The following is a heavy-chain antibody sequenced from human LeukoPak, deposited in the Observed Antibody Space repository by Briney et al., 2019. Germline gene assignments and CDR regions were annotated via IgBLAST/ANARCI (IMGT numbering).Heavy chain of an antibody. Sequence: GGSLRLSCAVSGFTFSSYWMHWVRQAPGKGLVWVSLINSDGSSTSYADSVKGRFTISRDNFKNTLYLQMNSLRGEDTAVYYCAKETIGDFDYWGQGSLVTVSS. D-gene: IGHD3-16*01. CDR3: AKETIGDFDY. CDR2: INSDGSST. CDR1: GFTFSSYW. V-gene: IGHV3-74*01. J-gene: IGHJ4*02.